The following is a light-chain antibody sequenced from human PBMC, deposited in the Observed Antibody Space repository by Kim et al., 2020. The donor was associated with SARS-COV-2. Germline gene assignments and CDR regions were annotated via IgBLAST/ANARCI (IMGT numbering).Light chain of an antibody. Sequence: SYELTQPPSVSVSPGQTASITCSGDKLGDKYACWYQQKPDQSPVLVIYQDSKRPSGIPERFSGSNSGNTATLTISGTQAMDEADYYFQAWDSSTVVFGGGTQLTVL. CDR3: QAWDSSTVV. CDR1: KLGDKY. CDR2: QDS. J-gene: IGLJ2*01. V-gene: IGLV3-1*01.